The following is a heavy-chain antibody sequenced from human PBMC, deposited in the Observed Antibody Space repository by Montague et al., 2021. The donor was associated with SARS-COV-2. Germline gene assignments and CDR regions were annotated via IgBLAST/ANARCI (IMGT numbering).Heavy chain of an antibody. J-gene: IGHJ6*02. V-gene: IGHV4-34*01. CDR3: ARDIRIPMLIVIQGYGMDV. D-gene: IGHD3-22*01. Sequence: SETLSLTCAVYGGSFSGNYWSWIRQPPGMGLEWIGSIYYSGSTYYNPSLKSRITISVDTSKNQFSLRLTSVTAADTAVYYCARDIRIPMLIVIQGYGMDVWGQGTTVTVSS. CDR1: GGSFSGNY. CDR2: IYYSGST.